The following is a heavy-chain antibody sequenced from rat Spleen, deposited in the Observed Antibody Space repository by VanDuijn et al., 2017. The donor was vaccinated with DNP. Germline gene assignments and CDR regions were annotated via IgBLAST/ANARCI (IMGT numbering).Heavy chain of an antibody. Sequence: EVQLVESGGGLVQPGRSLKLSCAASGFTFSSFAMAWVRQAPKKGLEWVATITSGGSNTYYRDSVKGRFTISRDNAKSTLYLQMDSLRSEDTATYYCARSDSYGFVYWGQGTLVTVSS. CDR3: ARSDSYGFVY. J-gene: IGHJ3*01. CDR2: ITSGGSNT. V-gene: IGHV5-17*01. CDR1: GFTFSSFA. D-gene: IGHD1-2*01.